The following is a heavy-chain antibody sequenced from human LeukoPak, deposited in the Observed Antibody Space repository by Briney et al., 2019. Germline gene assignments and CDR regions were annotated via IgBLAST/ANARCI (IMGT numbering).Heavy chain of an antibody. CDR1: GFTFSSYS. CDR2: ISSSSSYI. J-gene: IGHJ4*02. Sequence: GSLRLSCAASGFTFSSYSMNWVRQAPGKGLEWVSSISSSSSYIYYADSVKGRFTISRDNAKNSLYLQMNSLRAEDTAVYYCARAHFPYGSGSYSPIGYWGQGTLVTVSS. D-gene: IGHD3-10*01. CDR3: ARAHFPYGSGSYSPIGY. V-gene: IGHV3-21*01.